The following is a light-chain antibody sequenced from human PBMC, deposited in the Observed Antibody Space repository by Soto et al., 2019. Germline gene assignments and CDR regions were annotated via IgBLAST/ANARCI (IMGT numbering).Light chain of an antibody. CDR2: LGY. Sequence: DIVMTQSTLSLPVTPGEPASISCRSSRSLLRSNGDNYLAWYLQKPWQSPQLLSSLGYNRASGVPDRFSGSGSGTDFTLKISRVEAEDGGVYYCMQALQDPSTFGQGTKLEIK. J-gene: IGKJ2*01. CDR1: RSLLRSNGDNY. CDR3: MQALQDPST. V-gene: IGKV2-28*01.